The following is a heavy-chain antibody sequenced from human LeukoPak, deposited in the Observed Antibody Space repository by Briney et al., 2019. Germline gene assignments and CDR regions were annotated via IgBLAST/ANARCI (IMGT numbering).Heavy chain of an antibody. CDR1: GYTFTGYY. Sequence: ASVKVPCKASGYTFTGYYMHWVRQAPGQGLEWMGWINPNSGGTNYAQKFQGRVTMTRDTSISTAYMELSRLRSDDTAVYYCARDHERVGYTSILFDYWGQGTLVTVSS. J-gene: IGHJ4*02. CDR2: INPNSGGT. CDR3: ARDHERVGYTSILFDY. V-gene: IGHV1-2*02. D-gene: IGHD6-13*01.